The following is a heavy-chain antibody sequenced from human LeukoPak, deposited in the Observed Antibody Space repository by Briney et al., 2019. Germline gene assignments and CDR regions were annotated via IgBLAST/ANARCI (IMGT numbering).Heavy chain of an antibody. CDR2: IGSSSNYI. V-gene: IGHV3-21*01. J-gene: IGHJ3*02. Sequence: GGSLRLSCAASGFTFSSHWMTWVRQAPGKGLEWVSSIGSSSNYIYYAGSLKGRSTISRDNAKNSLYLQMSSLRAEDTAVYFCARSLSSSWYGAFDIWGQGTMVTVSS. D-gene: IGHD6-13*01. CDR3: ARSLSSSWYGAFDI. CDR1: GFTFSSHW.